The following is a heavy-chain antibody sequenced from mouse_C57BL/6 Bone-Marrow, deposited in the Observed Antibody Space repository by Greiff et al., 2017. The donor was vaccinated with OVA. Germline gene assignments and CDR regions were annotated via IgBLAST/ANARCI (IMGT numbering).Heavy chain of an antibody. CDR2: INPGSGGT. Sequence: VQVVESGAELVRPGTSVKVSCKASGYAFTNYLIEWVKQRPGQGLEWIGVINPGSGGTNYNEKFKGKATLTADKSSSTAYMQLSSLTSEDSAVYFCARYPFAYWGQGTLVTVSA. CDR3: ARYPFAY. CDR1: GYAFTNYL. J-gene: IGHJ3*01. V-gene: IGHV1-54*01.